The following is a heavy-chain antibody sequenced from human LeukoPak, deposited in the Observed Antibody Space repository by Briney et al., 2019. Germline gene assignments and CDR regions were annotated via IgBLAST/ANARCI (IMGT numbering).Heavy chain of an antibody. V-gene: IGHV4-59*08. CDR3: ASLWYSSGWYVSY. CDR2: IYYSGSS. CDR1: GDSIRSYY. D-gene: IGHD6-19*01. J-gene: IGHJ4*02. Sequence: SETLSLTCTVSGDSIRSYYWSWIRQPPGKGLEWIGYIYYSGSSNYNPSLKSRVTISEDTSKNQFSLKLSSVTAADTAVYYCASLWYSSGWYVSYWGQGTLVTVSS.